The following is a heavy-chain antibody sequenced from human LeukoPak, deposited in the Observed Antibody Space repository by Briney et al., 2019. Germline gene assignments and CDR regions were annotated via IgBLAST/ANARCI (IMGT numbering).Heavy chain of an antibody. Sequence: GGSLRLSCAASGFTFSSYEMNWVRQAPGKGLKWVSYISSSGSTIYYADSVKGRFTISRDNAKNSLYLQMNSLRAEDTAVYYCARSSSWYFYGMDVWGQGTTVTVSS. CDR3: ARSSSWYFYGMDV. CDR2: ISSSGSTI. D-gene: IGHD6-13*01. CDR1: GFTFSSYE. J-gene: IGHJ6*02. V-gene: IGHV3-48*03.